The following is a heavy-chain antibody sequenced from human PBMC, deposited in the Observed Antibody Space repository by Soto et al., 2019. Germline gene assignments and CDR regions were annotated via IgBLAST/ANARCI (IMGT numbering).Heavy chain of an antibody. D-gene: IGHD3-9*01. Sequence: GGSLRLSCAASGFTFSSYIMNWVRQAPGKGLEWVASMSSSTSYIYYADFAKGRFTISRDNAKNSLYLQMNDLRAEDTAMYYCARDRGLGNDVLTGFPLDNWGQGTLVTVSS. CDR1: GFTFSSYI. J-gene: IGHJ4*02. CDR2: MSSSTSYI. V-gene: IGHV3-21*01. CDR3: ARDRGLGNDVLTGFPLDN.